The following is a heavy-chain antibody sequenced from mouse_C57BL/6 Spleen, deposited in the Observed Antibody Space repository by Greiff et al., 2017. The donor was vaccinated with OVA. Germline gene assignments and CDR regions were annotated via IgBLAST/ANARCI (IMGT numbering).Heavy chain of an antibody. CDR1: GYTFTSYT. Sequence: QVQLKESGAELARPGASVKMSCKASGYTFTSYTMHWVKQRPGQGLEWIGYINPSSGYTKYNQKFKDKATLTADKSSSTAYMQLSSLTSEDSAVYYCARSPFITTVVATDWGQGTLVTVSA. CDR2: INPSSGYT. V-gene: IGHV1-4*01. J-gene: IGHJ3*01. CDR3: ARSPFITTVVATD. D-gene: IGHD1-1*01.